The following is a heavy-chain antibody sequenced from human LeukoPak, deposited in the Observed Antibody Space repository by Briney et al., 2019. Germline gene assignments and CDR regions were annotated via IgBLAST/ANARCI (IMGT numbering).Heavy chain of an antibody. D-gene: IGHD5-18*01. CDR2: ISGSGGST. J-gene: IGHJ4*02. Sequence: GGSLRLSCAASGFTFSSYAMSWVRQAPGKGLEWVSAISGSGGSTYYADSVKGRFTISRDNSKNTLYLQMNSLRAEDTGVYYCAIVRGVYSYGHPYYFDYWGQGTLVTVSS. CDR1: GFTFSSYA. CDR3: AIVRGVYSYGHPYYFDY. V-gene: IGHV3-23*01.